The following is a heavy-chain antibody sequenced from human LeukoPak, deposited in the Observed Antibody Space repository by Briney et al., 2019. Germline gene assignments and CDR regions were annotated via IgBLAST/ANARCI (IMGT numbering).Heavy chain of an antibody. Sequence: ASVKVSCKASGFTFTTYGLSWVRQAPGQGLEWMGWISAYNGNTNYAQELQGRVTMTTDTSTSTAYMELRSLRSDDTAVYYCARDNRYYGSGSYLEFDYWGQGTLVTVSS. CDR3: ARDNRYYGSGSYLEFDY. J-gene: IGHJ4*02. CDR1: GFTFTTYG. V-gene: IGHV1-18*01. CDR2: ISAYNGNT. D-gene: IGHD3-10*01.